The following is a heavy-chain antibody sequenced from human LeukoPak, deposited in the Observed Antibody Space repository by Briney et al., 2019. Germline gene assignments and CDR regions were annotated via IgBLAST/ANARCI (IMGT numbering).Heavy chain of an antibody. CDR3: VKSATVTTPRGRFDV. CDR2: IGAEGDT. D-gene: IGHD4-17*01. V-gene: IGHV3-23*01. Sequence: PGGSLRLSCAASGFTFSTYAMSWVRQPPGKGRQWVAFIGAEGDTYYAESVKGRFTVSRDNSRNTIYLHLNSLTGDDTATYYCVKSATVTTPRGRFDVWGQGTMVTVSS. CDR1: GFTFSTYA. J-gene: IGHJ3*01.